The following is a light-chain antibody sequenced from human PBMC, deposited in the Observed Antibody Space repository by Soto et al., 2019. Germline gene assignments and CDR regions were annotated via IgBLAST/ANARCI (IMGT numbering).Light chain of an antibody. CDR2: EVS. CDR1: SSDVGGYNY. CDR3: SSYTSSSTRV. J-gene: IGLJ3*02. V-gene: IGLV2-14*01. Sequence: QSVLTHPASVSGSPGQSITISCTGTSSDVGGYNYVSWYQQYPGKAPKLMIYEVSNRPSGVSNRFSGSKSGNTAALTISGRQAEDEADYYCSSYTSSSTRVFGGGTKRTVL.